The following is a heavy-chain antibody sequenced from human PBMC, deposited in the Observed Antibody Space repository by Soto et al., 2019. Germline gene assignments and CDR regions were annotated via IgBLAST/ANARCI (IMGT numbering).Heavy chain of an antibody. D-gene: IGHD1-1*01. Sequence: QVRLQQWGTGLLKSSETLSLTCAVYGGSFSGYYWSWLRQPPGKGLEWIGEINHSVSTNYNPSLKSRVTISVDTSNNQFSLKLTSITAADPGVYYCATANWSHHYFGPWGQGTLVTVSS. J-gene: IGHJ5*02. CDR1: GGSFSGYY. CDR3: ATANWSHHYFGP. CDR2: INHSVST. V-gene: IGHV4-34*01.